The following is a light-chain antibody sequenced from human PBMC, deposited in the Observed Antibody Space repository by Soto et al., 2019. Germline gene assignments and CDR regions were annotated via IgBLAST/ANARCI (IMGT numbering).Light chain of an antibody. J-gene: IGKJ1*01. CDR3: QQYGSSPWT. V-gene: IGKV3-20*01. CDR1: QSVSSSY. Sequence: EIVLTQSPGTLSLSPGERATLSCRASQSVSSSYLAWYQQKPGQAPRLLIYGASSRATGIPDRFSGSGSGTDFTLTIIRLEPVDFAVYYCQQYGSSPWTFGQGTKVDIK. CDR2: GAS.